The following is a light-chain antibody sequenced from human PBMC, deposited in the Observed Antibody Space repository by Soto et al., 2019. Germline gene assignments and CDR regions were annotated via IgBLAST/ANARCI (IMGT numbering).Light chain of an antibody. CDR3: SSYTSSSPYV. V-gene: IGLV2-14*01. CDR1: SSDVGGYNY. CDR2: EVS. Sequence: QSALTQPASVSGSPGQSITISCTGTSSDVGGYNYVSWYQQHPGKAPKLMIYEVSNRPSGVSNRFSGSKSGNTASLTISGLQAEDEADYYCSSYTSSSPYVFGTGTKVP. J-gene: IGLJ1*01.